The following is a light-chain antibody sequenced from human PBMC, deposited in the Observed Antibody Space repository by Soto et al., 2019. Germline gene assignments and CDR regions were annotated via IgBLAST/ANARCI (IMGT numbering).Light chain of an antibody. CDR2: DVS. Sequence: QSVLTQPASVSGSPGQSITISCTGTSSDVGGYNYVSWYQQHPDKAPKLMIYDVSNRPSGVSNRFSGSKSGNTASLTISGLQAEDEDDYYCSSYTSSSTPYVFGTGTKLTVL. CDR3: SSYTSSSTPYV. J-gene: IGLJ1*01. CDR1: SSDVGGYNY. V-gene: IGLV2-14*01.